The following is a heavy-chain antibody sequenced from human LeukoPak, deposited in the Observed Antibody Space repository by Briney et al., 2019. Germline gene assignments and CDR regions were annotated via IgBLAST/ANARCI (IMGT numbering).Heavy chain of an antibody. CDR1: GGTFSSYA. D-gene: IGHD5-18*01. CDR3: ARAIGGYSYSSNWFDP. Sequence: ASVTVSCKASGGTFSSYAISWVRQAPGQGLEWMGGIIPIFGTANYVQKFQGRVTITADESTSTAYMELSSLRSEDTAVYYCARAIGGYSYSSNWFDPWGQGTLVTVSS. J-gene: IGHJ5*02. CDR2: IIPIFGTA. V-gene: IGHV1-69*01.